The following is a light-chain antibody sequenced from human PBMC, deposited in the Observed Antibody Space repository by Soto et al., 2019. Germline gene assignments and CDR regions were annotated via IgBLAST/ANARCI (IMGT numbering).Light chain of an antibody. CDR1: SSNIGAGFD. Sequence: QSVLTQPPSVSGAPGQRVTISCIGSSSNIGAGFDVNWYQQLPGTAPKLLIYANTNRPSGVPDRFSGSKSGTSASLAITGLQAEDEADYYRQSYDTSLKGVFAGGTKLTVL. J-gene: IGLJ2*01. CDR2: ANT. CDR3: QSYDTSLKGV. V-gene: IGLV1-40*01.